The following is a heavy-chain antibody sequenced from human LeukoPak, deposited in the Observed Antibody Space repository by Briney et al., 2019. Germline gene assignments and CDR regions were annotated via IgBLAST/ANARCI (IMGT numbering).Heavy chain of an antibody. Sequence: PGGSLRLSCAASGFTFSSYAVHWVRQAPGKGLEWVAVISYDGSNKYYADSVKGRFTISRDSSKNTLFLQMNDLTVEDTARYYCARRPGNWGQGILVTVSS. CDR2: ISYDGSNK. CDR1: GFTFSSYA. V-gene: IGHV3-30*14. J-gene: IGHJ4*02. D-gene: IGHD1-14*01. CDR3: ARRPGN.